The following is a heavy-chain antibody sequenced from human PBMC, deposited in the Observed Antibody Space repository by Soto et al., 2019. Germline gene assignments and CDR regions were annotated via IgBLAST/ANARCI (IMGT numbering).Heavy chain of an antibody. CDR1: GYAFTTYY. D-gene: IGHD1-26*01. Sequence: ASVKVSCKASGYAFTTYYIHWVRQAPGQGLEWMAWINPDSGATYSAQKFQGRVTMTRDTSISTAYMELSRLRSDDTAIYYCARDGHRSGDYWGQGTLVTVSS. V-gene: IGHV1-2*02. J-gene: IGHJ4*02. CDR3: ARDGHRSGDY. CDR2: INPDSGAT.